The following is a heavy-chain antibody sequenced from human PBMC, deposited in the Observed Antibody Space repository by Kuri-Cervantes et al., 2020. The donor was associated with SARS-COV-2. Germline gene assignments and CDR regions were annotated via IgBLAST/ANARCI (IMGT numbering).Heavy chain of an antibody. Sequence: GGSLRLSCAASGFTFSSYAMHWVRQAPGKGLEWVAVISYDGSNKYYADSVKGRFTISRDNSKNTLYLQMSSLRAEDTAVYYCVRSGAVAGTFDYWGQGTLVTVSS. CDR3: VRSGAVAGTFDY. J-gene: IGHJ4*02. D-gene: IGHD6-19*01. CDR2: ISYDGSNK. CDR1: GFTFSSYA. V-gene: IGHV3-30*14.